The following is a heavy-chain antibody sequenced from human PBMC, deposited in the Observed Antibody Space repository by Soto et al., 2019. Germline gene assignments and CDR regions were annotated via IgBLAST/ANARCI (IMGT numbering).Heavy chain of an antibody. D-gene: IGHD2-2*03. CDR1: GGSISPSY. V-gene: IGHV4-59*03. CDR2: IYFTGNT. Sequence: QVRLQESGPGLVKPSETLSLTCTVSGGSISPSYWNWVRQPPGKRPEWIGCIYFTGNTHYNPSLHRRVTISRDTPKNQISLELTSVTAADTAMYFCAAGLDHNKVGYWGQGTLVTVSS. CDR3: AAGLDHNKVGY. J-gene: IGHJ4*02.